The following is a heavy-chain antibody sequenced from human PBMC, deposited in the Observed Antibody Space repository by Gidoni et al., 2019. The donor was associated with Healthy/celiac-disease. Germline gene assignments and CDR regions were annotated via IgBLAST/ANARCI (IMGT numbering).Heavy chain of an antibody. D-gene: IGHD6-6*01. CDR1: GFTFDDYA. CDR2: ISWNSGSI. J-gene: IGHJ6*02. CDR3: AKDIEDSSHHYYYYGMDV. Sequence: EVQLVESGGGLVQPGRSLRLSCAASGFTFDDYAMHWVRQAPGKGLEWVSGISWNSGSIGYADSVKGRFTISRDNAKNSLYLQMNSLRAEDTALYYCAKDIEDSSHHYYYYGMDVWGQGTTVTVSS. V-gene: IGHV3-9*01.